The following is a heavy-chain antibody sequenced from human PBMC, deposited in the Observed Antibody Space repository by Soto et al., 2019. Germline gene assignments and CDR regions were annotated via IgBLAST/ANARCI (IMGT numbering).Heavy chain of an antibody. V-gene: IGHV1-46*01. Sequence: ASVKVSCKASGYTFTSYYMHWVRQAPGQGLEWMGIINPSGGSTSYAQKFQGRVTMTRDTSTSTVYMELSSLRSEDTAVYYCARATYYDFWSGPYPYGRGAFDIWGQGTMVTVSS. J-gene: IGHJ3*02. D-gene: IGHD3-3*01. CDR3: ARATYYDFWSGPYPYGRGAFDI. CDR2: INPSGGST. CDR1: GYTFTSYY.